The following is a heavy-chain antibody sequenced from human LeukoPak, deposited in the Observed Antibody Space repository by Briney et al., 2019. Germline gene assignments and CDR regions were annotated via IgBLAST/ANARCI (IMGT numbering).Heavy chain of an antibody. V-gene: IGHV4-59*01. CDR2: IYHSGST. CDR3: ARSLYYYGSDSFDI. J-gene: IGHJ3*02. CDR1: GGSISSYY. Sequence: PSETLSLTCTVSGGSISSYYWSWIRQPPGKGLEWIGSIYHSGSTYYNPSLKSRVTISVDTSKNQFSLKLSSVTAADTALYYCARSLYYYGSDSFDIWGQGTMVTVSS. D-gene: IGHD3-10*01.